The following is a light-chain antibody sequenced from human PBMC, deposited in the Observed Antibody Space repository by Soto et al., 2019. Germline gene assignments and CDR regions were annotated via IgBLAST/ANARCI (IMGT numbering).Light chain of an antibody. Sequence: QSVLTQPPSASGSLGQSVTISYSGASSDIGGYNYVAWYQQHPGKAPKLIIYEVNKRPSGVPDRFSGSKSGNTASLTVSGLQAEDEADYSCSSYAGGNNLLFGGGTKVTVL. CDR3: SSYAGGNNLL. J-gene: IGLJ2*01. CDR2: EVN. CDR1: SSDIGGYNY. V-gene: IGLV2-8*01.